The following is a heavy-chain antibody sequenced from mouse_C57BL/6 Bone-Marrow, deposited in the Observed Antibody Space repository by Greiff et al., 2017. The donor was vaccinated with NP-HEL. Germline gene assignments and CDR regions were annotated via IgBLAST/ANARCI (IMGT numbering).Heavy chain of an antibody. Sequence: QVQLQQSGAELVRPGASVKLSCKASGYTFTDYYINWVKQRPGQGLEWIARIYPGSGNTYYNEKFKGKATLTAEKSSSTAYMQLSSLTSEDSAVYFCARQITTVVDPLDYWGQGTTLTVSS. J-gene: IGHJ2*01. D-gene: IGHD1-1*01. CDR3: ARQITTVVDPLDY. CDR1: GYTFTDYY. CDR2: IYPGSGNT. V-gene: IGHV1-76*01.